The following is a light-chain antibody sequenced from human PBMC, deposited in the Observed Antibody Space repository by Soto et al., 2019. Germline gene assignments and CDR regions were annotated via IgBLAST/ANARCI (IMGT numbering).Light chain of an antibody. Sequence: EIVLTQSPGTLSLCPGERAALSCRASQSVRSNFVAWYQQKPGQAPRLLIYAASSRATGIPDRFSGSGSGTDFTLTISRLEPEDFAVYYCQQYGTSPQLTFGGGTRVEIK. CDR2: AAS. V-gene: IGKV3-20*01. CDR1: QSVRSNF. CDR3: QQYGTSPQLT. J-gene: IGKJ4*01.